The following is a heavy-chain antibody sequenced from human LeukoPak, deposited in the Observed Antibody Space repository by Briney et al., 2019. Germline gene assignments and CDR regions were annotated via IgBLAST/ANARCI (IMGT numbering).Heavy chain of an antibody. CDR1: GYTFTGYY. J-gene: IGHJ6*03. CDR3: ARGDPSYCYYYYMDV. Sequence: ASVKVSCKASGYTFTGYYMHWVRQAPGQGLEWMGWMNPNSGNTGYAQKFQGRVTITRNTSISTAYMELSSLRSEDTAVYYCARGDPSYCYYYYMDVWGKGTTVTVSS. V-gene: IGHV1-8*03. CDR2: MNPNSGNT.